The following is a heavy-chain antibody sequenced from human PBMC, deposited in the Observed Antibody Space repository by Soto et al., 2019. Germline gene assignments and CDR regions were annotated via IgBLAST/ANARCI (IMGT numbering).Heavy chain of an antibody. D-gene: IGHD6-13*01. CDR1: GFIFNKYG. Sequence: QVQLVESGGGVVQPGTSVRLSCEMSGFIFNKYGMHWLRQSPGKGLEWVAFIWKDGSKKYYVDSVEDRFTISRDISKNTVYLQMNSLGVEDTAVYYCARDGNIAAAFDYWGQGTLLTVSS. CDR3: ARDGNIAAAFDY. V-gene: IGHV3-33*01. CDR2: IWKDGSKK. J-gene: IGHJ4*02.